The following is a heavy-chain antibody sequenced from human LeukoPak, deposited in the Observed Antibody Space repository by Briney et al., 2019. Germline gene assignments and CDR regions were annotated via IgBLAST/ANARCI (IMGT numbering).Heavy chain of an antibody. CDR1: GYTFTTYA. J-gene: IGHJ4*02. V-gene: IGHV7-4-1*02. CDR3: ARGRYCSSASCFHDY. Sequence: ASVKVSCKASGYTFTTYAMNWVRQAPGQGLEWMGWINTNTGNPTYAQGFTGRFVFSLDTSVSTAYLQNSSLKAEDTAVYYCARGRYCSSASCFHDYWGQGTLVTVSS. CDR2: INTNTGNP. D-gene: IGHD2-2*01.